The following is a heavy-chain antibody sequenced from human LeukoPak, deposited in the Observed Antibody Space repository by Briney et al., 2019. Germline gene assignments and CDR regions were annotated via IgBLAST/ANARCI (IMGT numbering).Heavy chain of an antibody. D-gene: IGHD4-23*01. J-gene: IGHJ6*03. CDR2: IYPGDSDT. Sequence: GESLKISCKGSGYSFTSYWIGWVRQMPGKGLEWMGIIYPGDSDTRYSPSFQGQVTISADKSISTAYLQWSSLKASDTAMYYCARQLDCGGNPSEDGYYYYYMDVWGKGTTVTVSS. V-gene: IGHV5-51*01. CDR3: ARQLDCGGNPSEDGYYYYYMDV. CDR1: GYSFTSYW.